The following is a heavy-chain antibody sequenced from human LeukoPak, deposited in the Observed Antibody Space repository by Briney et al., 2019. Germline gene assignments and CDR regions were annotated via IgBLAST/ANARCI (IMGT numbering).Heavy chain of an antibody. Sequence: GGSLRLSCAASGFTFSSYAMSWVRQAPGKGLEWVSAISGSGGSTYYADSVKGRFTISKDNSKNTLYLQMNSLRAEDTAVYYCAKSRIVVVAAPLGYWGQGTLVTVSS. CDR3: AKSRIVVVAAPLGY. D-gene: IGHD2-15*01. V-gene: IGHV3-23*01. CDR1: GFTFSSYA. CDR2: ISGSGGST. J-gene: IGHJ4*02.